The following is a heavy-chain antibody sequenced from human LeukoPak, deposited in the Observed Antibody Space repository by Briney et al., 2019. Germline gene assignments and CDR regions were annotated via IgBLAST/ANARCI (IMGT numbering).Heavy chain of an antibody. CDR1: GYTFTSYD. V-gene: IGHV1-8*03. D-gene: IGHD3-22*01. J-gene: IGHJ5*02. Sequence: GASVKVSCKASGYTFTSYDINWVRQATGQGLEWMGWMNPNSGNAGYAQKFQGRVTITRNTSISTAYMELSSPRSEDTAVYYCARGLKSRQYSSGYSYWFDPWGQGTLVTVSS. CDR2: MNPNSGNA. CDR3: ARGLKSRQYSSGYSYWFDP.